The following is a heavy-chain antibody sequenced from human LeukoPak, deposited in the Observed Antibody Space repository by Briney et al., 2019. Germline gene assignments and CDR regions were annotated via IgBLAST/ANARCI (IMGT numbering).Heavy chain of an antibody. CDR3: ARGKWIQSPFDY. Sequence: SETLYHIWKISAGSRSSYYWSWIRQPPGKGLEWIGYFYYSGSANYNPSLKSRVTISVDTSKNHFSLKLSSVTAADTAVYYCARGKWIQSPFDYWGQGTLVTVSS. CDR2: FYYSGSA. V-gene: IGHV4-59*01. J-gene: IGHJ4*02. CDR1: AGSRSSYY. D-gene: IGHD5-18*01.